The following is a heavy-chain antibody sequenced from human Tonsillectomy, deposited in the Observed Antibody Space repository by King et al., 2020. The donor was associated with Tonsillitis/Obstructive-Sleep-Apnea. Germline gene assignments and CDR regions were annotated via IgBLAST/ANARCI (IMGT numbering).Heavy chain of an antibody. J-gene: IGHJ4*02. V-gene: IGHV3-30*01. Sequence: VQLVESGGGVVQPGRSLRLSCAASGFTFSSYPMHWVRQAPGQGLEWVAVISYDGTYKYYADSVKGRFTISRDNSKNTLYLQMNSLSAEDTAVYYCEFPTVTTIPDYYFDYWGQGTLVTVSS. D-gene: IGHD4-17*01. CDR2: ISYDGTYK. CDR1: GFTFSSYP. CDR3: EFPTVTTIPDYYFDY.